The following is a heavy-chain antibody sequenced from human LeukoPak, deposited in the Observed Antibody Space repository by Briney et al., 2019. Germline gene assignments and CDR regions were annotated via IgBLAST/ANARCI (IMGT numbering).Heavy chain of an antibody. V-gene: IGHV4-39*01. CDR2: IYYSDSGIM. CDR1: GDSISSYY. CDR3: ARRPPALGAFDI. J-gene: IGHJ3*02. Sequence: SETLSLTCTVSGDSISSYYWGWIRQPPGKGLEWIGSIYYSDSGIMYYNPSLKSRVTMSADTSKNQFSLRVSSVTAADTAVYYCARRPPALGAFDIWGQGTMVSVSS.